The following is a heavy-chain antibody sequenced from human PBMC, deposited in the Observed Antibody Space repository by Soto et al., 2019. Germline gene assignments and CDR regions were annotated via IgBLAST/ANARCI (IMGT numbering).Heavy chain of an antibody. CDR2: ISYTGSNQ. CDR3: AKEQYPGSVAGHFDS. V-gene: IGHV3-30*19. Sequence: QVQMVESGGGVVQPGRSLRLSCAVSGFSFSSYGMHWVRQAPGKGLEWVAVISYTGSNQYYADSVKGRFTISRDNSKSPRFLEMNSLKPEDTALYYCAKEQYPGSVAGHFDSWGQGTLVTVSS. J-gene: IGHJ4*02. D-gene: IGHD6-19*01. CDR1: GFSFSSYG.